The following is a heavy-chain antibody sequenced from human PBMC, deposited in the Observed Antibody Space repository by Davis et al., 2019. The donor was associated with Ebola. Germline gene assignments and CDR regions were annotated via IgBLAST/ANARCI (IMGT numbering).Heavy chain of an antibody. CDR1: GFTFSSYA. V-gene: IGHV3-23*01. CDR3: AKHGSNSCYAGVCYFDV. J-gene: IGHJ4*02. D-gene: IGHD2-2*01. CDR2: ISARGGST. Sequence: GGSLRLSCVASGFTFSSYAMNWVRLAPGKGLEWVSAISARGGSTYYADSVKDRFTISRDNSKNTLYLQVNSLSAEDTAIYYCAKHGSNSCYAGVCYFDVWGQGTLVTVSS.